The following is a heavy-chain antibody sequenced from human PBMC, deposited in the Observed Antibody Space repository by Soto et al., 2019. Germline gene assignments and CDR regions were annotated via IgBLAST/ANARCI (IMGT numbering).Heavy chain of an antibody. V-gene: IGHV4-59*01. Sequence: PSETLSLTCTVSGGSISSYYWSCIRQPPGKGLEWIGYIYYSGSTNYNPSLKSRVTISVDTSKNQFSLKLSSVTAADTAVYYCARVSGWLVNYWGQGTLVTVSS. CDR3: ARVSGWLVNY. CDR1: GGSISSYY. CDR2: IYYSGST. D-gene: IGHD6-19*01. J-gene: IGHJ4*02.